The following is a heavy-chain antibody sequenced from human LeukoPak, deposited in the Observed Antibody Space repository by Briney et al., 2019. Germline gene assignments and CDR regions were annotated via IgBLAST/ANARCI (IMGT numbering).Heavy chain of an antibody. D-gene: IGHD2-2*01. V-gene: IGHV3-53*01. Sequence: GGSLRLSCAASGFTVSSNYMSWVRQAPGKGLEWVSVIYSGGSTYYADSVKGRFTISRDNSKNSLDVQMNSLRAEDTAVYYCAKESRDCSSTSCQGYFDLRGRGTLVTVSS. CDR3: AKESRDCSSTSCQGYFDL. CDR1: GFTVSSNY. J-gene: IGHJ2*01. CDR2: IYSGGST.